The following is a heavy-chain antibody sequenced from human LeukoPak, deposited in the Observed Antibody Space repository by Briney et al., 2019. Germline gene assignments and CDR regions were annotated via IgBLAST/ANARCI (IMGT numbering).Heavy chain of an antibody. Sequence: GGSLRLSCAASGFTFSSYSMNWVRQAPGKGLEWAARIKPEGSEKYYVDSVKGRFTISRDNGKNSLFLQMNSLTAEDTAVYYCARESPAAYNWFDPWGQGTLVTVSS. CDR3: ARESPAAYNWFDP. V-gene: IGHV3-7*01. CDR2: IKPEGSEK. J-gene: IGHJ5*02. D-gene: IGHD6-13*01. CDR1: GFTFSSYS.